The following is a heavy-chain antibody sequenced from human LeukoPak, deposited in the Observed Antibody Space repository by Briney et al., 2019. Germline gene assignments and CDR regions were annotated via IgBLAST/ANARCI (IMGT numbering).Heavy chain of an antibody. CDR2: ITNSGTT. J-gene: IGHJ3*02. CDR3: ARDSSRSCSGGSCYSFHAFDI. D-gene: IGHD2-15*01. Sequence: KPSETLSLTCNVSGESISSHYWSWTRQSPGKGLEWIGYITNSGTTKFNPSLKSRVTISRDTSKNQISLRLSSVTAADTAVFFCARDSSRSCSGGSCYSFHAFDIWGQGTMVTVSS. V-gene: IGHV4-59*11. CDR1: GESISSHY.